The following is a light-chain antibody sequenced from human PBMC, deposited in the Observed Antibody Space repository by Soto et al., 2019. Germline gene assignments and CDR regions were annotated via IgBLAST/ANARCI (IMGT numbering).Light chain of an antibody. CDR1: QSVNNN. CDR3: QEYNTSPWT. CDR2: GAS. J-gene: IGKJ1*01. Sequence: ETLMTQSPATLSVSPGERATLSCRASQSVNNNLAWYQQKLGQAPRVLIYGASTRATGIPARFTGSGSGTEFILIITIRQSDDSAFYCCQEYNTSPWTFGQGTQVEFK. V-gene: IGKV3-15*01.